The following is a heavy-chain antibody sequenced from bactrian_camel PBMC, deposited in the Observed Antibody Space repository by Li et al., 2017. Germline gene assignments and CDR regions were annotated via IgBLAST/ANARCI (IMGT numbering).Heavy chain of an antibody. V-gene: IGHV3S53*01. D-gene: IGHD7*01. CDR2: IGSDGRT. J-gene: IGHJ7*01. Sequence: HVQLVESGGGSVQAGGSLTLSCVAHEDLYRGYCMGWFRQVKGKEYEGIVVIGSDGRTSYAESVKGRFTISLGNAKNIVYLQMDSLKPEDTGMYFCAVKLGLMDISTLMMGGKDYYAMDYWGKGTQVTVS. CDR1: EDLYRGYC.